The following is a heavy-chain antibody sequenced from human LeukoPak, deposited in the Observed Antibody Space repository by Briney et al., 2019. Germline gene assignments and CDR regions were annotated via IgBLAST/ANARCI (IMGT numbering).Heavy chain of an antibody. Sequence: TLSLTCTVSGGSISSYYWSWIRQPPGKALEWLALIYWDDDKRYSPSLKSRLTITKDTSKNQVVLTMTNMDPVDTATYYCAHMVDYYDSSGPNPSWYYFDYWGQGTLVTVSS. J-gene: IGHJ4*02. V-gene: IGHV2-5*08. D-gene: IGHD3-22*01. CDR1: GGSISSYYW. CDR2: IYWDDDK. CDR3: AHMVDYYDSSGPNPSWYYFDY.